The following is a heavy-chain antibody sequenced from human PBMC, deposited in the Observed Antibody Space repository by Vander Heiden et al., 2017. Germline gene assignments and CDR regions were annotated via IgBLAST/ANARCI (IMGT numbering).Heavy chain of an antibody. D-gene: IGHD3-10*01. CDR3: ARRGPTRGDAFDI. CDR2: ISSDGGST. Sequence: EVQLVESGVGLVHPGGSLRLSCAAAGFTFSSYAMHWVRQAPGKGLEYVSAISSDGGSTYYANSVKGRFTISRDNSKNTLYLQMGSLRAEDMAVYYCARRGPTRGDAFDIWGQGTMVTVSS. CDR1: GFTFSSYA. J-gene: IGHJ3*02. V-gene: IGHV3-64*01.